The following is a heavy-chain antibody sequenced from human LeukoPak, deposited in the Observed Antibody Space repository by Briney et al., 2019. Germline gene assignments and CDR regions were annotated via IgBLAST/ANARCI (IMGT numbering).Heavy chain of an antibody. V-gene: IGHV3-21*01. D-gene: IGHD5-24*01. CDR1: GFTFSSYS. CDR2: ISSSSSYI. J-gene: IGHJ4*02. Sequence: PGGSLRLSCAASGFTFSSYSMNWVRQAPGKGLEWVSSISSSSSYIYYADSVKGRFTISRDNAKNSLYLQMNSLRVEDTAVYYCARDLGDGYNYPFDYWGQGTLVTVSS. CDR3: ARDLGDGYNYPFDY.